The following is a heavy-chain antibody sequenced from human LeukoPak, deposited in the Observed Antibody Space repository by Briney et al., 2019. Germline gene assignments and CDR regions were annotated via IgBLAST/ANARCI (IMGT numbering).Heavy chain of an antibody. J-gene: IGHJ3*02. Sequence: GGSLRLSCAASGFTFSNAWMSWVHQAPGKGLDWVAVISYDGSTKYYADSVKGRFTISRDNSKNTLYLQMNSLRTEDTAVYFCAKGLTPGIQLWPQDAFDIRGQGTMVTVSS. CDR2: ISYDGSTK. CDR3: AKGLTPGIQLWPQDAFDI. CDR1: GFTFSNAW. V-gene: IGHV3-30*18. D-gene: IGHD5-18*01.